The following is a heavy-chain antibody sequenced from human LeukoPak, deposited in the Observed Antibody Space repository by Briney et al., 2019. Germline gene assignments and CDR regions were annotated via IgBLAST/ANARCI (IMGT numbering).Heavy chain of an antibody. CDR2: ISGSGGST. Sequence: GVSLRLSCAASGFTFSSYAMSWVRQAPGKGLEWVSAISGSGGSTYYADSVKGRFTISRDNSKNTLYLQMNSLRAEDTAVYYCAKYPPYCSSTSCHEVFDYWGQGTLVTVSS. V-gene: IGHV3-23*01. CDR1: GFTFSSYA. J-gene: IGHJ4*02. CDR3: AKYPPYCSSTSCHEVFDY. D-gene: IGHD2-2*01.